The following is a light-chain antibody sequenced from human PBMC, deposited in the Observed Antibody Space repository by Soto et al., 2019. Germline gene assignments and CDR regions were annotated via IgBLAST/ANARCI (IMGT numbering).Light chain of an antibody. CDR1: QSVSSNY. Sequence: EIVLTQSPGTLSLSPGERATLSCRASQSVSSNYLAWYQQKPGQAPRLLIYAASSRATGIPDRFSGSGSGTDFTLTISILEPADFAVYYCQQYGSSPPITFGQGTRLEIK. V-gene: IGKV3-20*01. CDR3: QQYGSSPPIT. CDR2: AAS. J-gene: IGKJ5*01.